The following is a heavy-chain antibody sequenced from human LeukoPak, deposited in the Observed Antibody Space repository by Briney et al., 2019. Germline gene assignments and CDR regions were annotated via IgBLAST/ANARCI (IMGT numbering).Heavy chain of an antibody. CDR2: IRFDGSNY. CDR3: ARDSKDLDY. V-gene: IGHV3-30*02. J-gene: IGHJ4*02. Sequence: GGSLRLSCEASGFSFSSYGMHWVRQAPGKGLEWVAFIRFDGSNYYYADSVKGRFTISRDNAKNSLYLQMNSLRAEDTAVYYCARDSKDLDYWGQGTLVTVSS. CDR1: GFSFSSYG.